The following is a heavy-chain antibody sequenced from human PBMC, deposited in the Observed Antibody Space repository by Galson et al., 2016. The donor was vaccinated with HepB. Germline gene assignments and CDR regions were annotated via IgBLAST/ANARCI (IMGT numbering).Heavy chain of an antibody. Sequence: CAISGDSVSSNSAAWAWIRQSPSRGLEWLGRTYYRFKWYNENAASVKGRIIINGDTSKNEVSLQLNSVTPDDTATYYCARAHDVPDSLAGWYDSWGQGTLVIVSS. CDR3: ARAHDVPDSLAGWYDS. J-gene: IGHJ4*02. D-gene: IGHD2-15*01. CDR2: TYYRFKWYN. V-gene: IGHV6-1*01. CDR1: GDSVSSNSAA.